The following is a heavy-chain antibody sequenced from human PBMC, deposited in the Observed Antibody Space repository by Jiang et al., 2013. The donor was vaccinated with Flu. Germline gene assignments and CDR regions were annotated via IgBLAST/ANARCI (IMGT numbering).Heavy chain of an antibody. Sequence: GAEVKKPGASIKISCKVSGYKFADYYMHWVQQAPGGRLEWMGLVNPTNDEAIYAEKFQGRVTMTADPSTATAYLDLSSLTSEDTAVYYCATEVGYQWGPGTLVVVSS. D-gene: IGHD2-2*01. CDR1: GYKFADYY. CDR2: VNPTNDEA. V-gene: IGHV1-69-2*01. J-gene: IGHJ4*02. CDR3: ATEVGYQ.